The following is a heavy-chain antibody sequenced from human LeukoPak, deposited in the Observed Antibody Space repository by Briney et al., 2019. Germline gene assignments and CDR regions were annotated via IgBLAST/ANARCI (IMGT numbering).Heavy chain of an antibody. V-gene: IGHV5-51*01. J-gene: IGHJ4*02. D-gene: IGHD2-2*01. CDR2: IYPGDSDT. CDR3: ARTSAYCSSTSCPFDY. Sequence: GESLKISCQGSGYRFTSYWIGWVRPMPGKGLEWMGIIYPGDSDTRYNPSFQGQVTISADKSISTAYLQWSSLKASDTAMYYCARTSAYCSSTSCPFDYWGQGTLVTVSS. CDR1: GYRFTSYW.